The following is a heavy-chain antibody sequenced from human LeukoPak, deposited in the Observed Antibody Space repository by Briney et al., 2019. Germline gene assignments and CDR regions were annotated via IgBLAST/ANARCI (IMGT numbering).Heavy chain of an antibody. J-gene: IGHJ4*02. CDR3: AKGSMVRGVFDY. D-gene: IGHD3-10*01. Sequence: GGSLRLSCAASGFTFSSYAMSWVRQAPGKGLEWVSAISGSGGSTYYADSVKGRFTISRDNYKNTLYLQMNSLRAEDTAVYYCAKGSMVRGVFDYWGQGTLVTVSS. V-gene: IGHV3-23*01. CDR2: ISGSGGST. CDR1: GFTFSSYA.